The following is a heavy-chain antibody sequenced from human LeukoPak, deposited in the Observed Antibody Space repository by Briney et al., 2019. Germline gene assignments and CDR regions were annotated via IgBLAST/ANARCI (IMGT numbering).Heavy chain of an antibody. CDR3: ARVGGDCSSTSCSRFDP. J-gene: IGHJ5*02. V-gene: IGHV1-2*02. CDR2: INPNSGGT. CDR1: GYTFTGYY. Sequence: GASMKVSCKASGYTFTGYYMHWVRQAPEQGLEWMGWINPNSGGTNYAQKFQGRVTMTRDTSISTAYMELSRLRSDDTAVYYCARVGGDCSSTSCSRFDPWGQGTLVTVSS. D-gene: IGHD2-2*01.